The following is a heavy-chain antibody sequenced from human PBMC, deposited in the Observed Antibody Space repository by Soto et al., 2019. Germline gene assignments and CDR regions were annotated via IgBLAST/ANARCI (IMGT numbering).Heavy chain of an antibody. CDR2: ISYDGSNK. CDR3: AKVYYYDSSGYQGFDY. Sequence: QVQLVESGGGVVQPGRSLRLSCAASGFTFSSYGMHWVRQAPGKGLXXXXVISYDGSNKYYADSVKGRFTISRDNSKNTLYLQMNSLRAEDTAVYYCAKVYYYDSSGYQGFDYWGQGTLVTVSS. D-gene: IGHD3-22*01. V-gene: IGHV3-30*18. J-gene: IGHJ4*02. CDR1: GFTFSSYG.